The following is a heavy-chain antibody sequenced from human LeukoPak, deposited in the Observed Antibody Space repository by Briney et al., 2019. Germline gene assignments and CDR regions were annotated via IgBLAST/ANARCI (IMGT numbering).Heavy chain of an antibody. CDR3: ARTQYCTSTSCYWFDP. CDR2: IYSSEDT. J-gene: IGHJ5*02. Sequence: SETLSLICTVSGGSISSSYWSWIRQPAGKGLEWIGRIYSSEDTNYNPSLKSRVTMSADTSKNQLSLKLSSVTAADTAVYYCARTQYCTSTSCYWFDPWGQGTLVTVSS. V-gene: IGHV4-4*07. D-gene: IGHD2/OR15-2a*01. CDR1: GGSISSSY.